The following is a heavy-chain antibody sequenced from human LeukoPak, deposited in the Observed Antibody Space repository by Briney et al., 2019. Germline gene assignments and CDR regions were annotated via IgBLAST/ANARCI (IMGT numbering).Heavy chain of an antibody. CDR2: ITPARGVT. J-gene: IGHJ4*02. CDR1: GYSFTSYC. V-gene: IGHV1-2*02. CDR3: ARGSIVVSATLVYGDRSSNDH. D-gene: IGHD4-17*01. Sequence: ASVKVSCKASGYSFTSYCLHWLRQAPGQGLEWMGWITPARGVTRISQKFWGRVTLTRDPSINTVYMELTGLTSDDTATYYCARGSIVVSATLVYGDRSSNDHWGRGTLVIVSS.